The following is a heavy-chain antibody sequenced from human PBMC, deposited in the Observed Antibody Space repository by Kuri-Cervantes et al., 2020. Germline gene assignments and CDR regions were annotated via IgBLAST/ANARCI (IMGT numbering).Heavy chain of an antibody. J-gene: IGHJ4*02. V-gene: IGHV3-23*01. D-gene: IGHD3-9*01. CDR3: AKTQKLQLRYFDWLLPVDY. Sequence: GESLKISCVASGFTFSSYGMAWVRQAPGKGLEWVSAISGSGGSTYYADSVKGRFTISRDNSKNTLYLQMNSLRAEDTAVYYCAKTQKLQLRYFDWLLPVDYWGQGTLVTVSS. CDR1: GFTFSSYG. CDR2: ISGSGGST.